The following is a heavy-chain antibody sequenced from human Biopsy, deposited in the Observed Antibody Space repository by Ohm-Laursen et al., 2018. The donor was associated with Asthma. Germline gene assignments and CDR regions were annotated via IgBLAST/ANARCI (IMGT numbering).Heavy chain of an antibody. Sequence: SVTVSCKISGYSLTDLSMHWVRQAPGQGLEWMGGHDHEEGGTVNARRFQGRVTMTEDTSTDTAYMELSSLSSADTAVYYCASDFPKDYVRYNFQFWGQGTLVTVSS. V-gene: IGHV1-24*01. CDR2: HDHEEGGT. CDR1: GYSLTDLS. J-gene: IGHJ4*02. CDR3: ASDFPKDYVRYNFQF. D-gene: IGHD4-17*01.